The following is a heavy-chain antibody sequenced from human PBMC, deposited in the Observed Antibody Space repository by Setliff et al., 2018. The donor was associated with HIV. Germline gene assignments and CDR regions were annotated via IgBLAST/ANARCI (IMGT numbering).Heavy chain of an antibody. Sequence: TGGSLRLSCAASGFTVSTYYMSWVRQAPGKGLEWVSTIYSGGSTYHADSVKGRFTLSRDTSKNTLFLQMNSLRPEDTAVYYCARVLPYNSALDNWGQGTLVTVSS. J-gene: IGHJ4*02. CDR1: GFTVSTYY. CDR3: ARVLPYNSALDN. V-gene: IGHV3-66*02. D-gene: IGHD6-25*01. CDR2: IYSGGST.